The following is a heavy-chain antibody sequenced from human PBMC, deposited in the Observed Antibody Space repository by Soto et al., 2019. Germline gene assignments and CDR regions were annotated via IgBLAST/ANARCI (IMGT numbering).Heavy chain of an antibody. CDR3: ARAVAVAADFHC. V-gene: IGHV1-3*05. CDR1: GYTFTGYA. J-gene: IGHJ4*02. D-gene: IGHD6-19*01. Sequence: QVQLVQSGAEEEKPGASVKVSCQASGYTFTGYAMDWVRQAPGQRLEWMGWINAGNGNTKYSQKFQGRVTITRDTSASNAYMAMSSLRSEDTAVYYCARAVAVAADFHCWAQGTLVTVSS. CDR2: INAGNGNT.